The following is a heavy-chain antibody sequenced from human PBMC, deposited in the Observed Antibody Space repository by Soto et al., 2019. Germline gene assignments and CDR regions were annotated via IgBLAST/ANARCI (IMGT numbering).Heavy chain of an antibody. CDR2: IIPVFRTS. CDR1: GVTFSSYA. V-gene: IGHV1-69*18. CDR3: AKDGSWDGGGGES. D-gene: IGHD3-16*01. J-gene: IGHJ4*02. Sequence: QVQLVQSGAEVKKPGSSVKVSCSASGVTFSSYAFTWVRQAPGQGLEWMGNIIPVFRTSSYAQRFQGRLTISADESTHTLYMELSSPRSEDTPVYFCAKDGSWDGGGGESWGQGTLVIVSS.